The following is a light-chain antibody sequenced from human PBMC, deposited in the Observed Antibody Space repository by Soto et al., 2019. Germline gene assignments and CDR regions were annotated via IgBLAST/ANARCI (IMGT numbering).Light chain of an antibody. V-gene: IGKV1-39*01. CDR1: QSISTY. J-gene: IGKJ2*01. CDR2: AAS. CDR3: QQSTGIPYT. Sequence: IQMTQSPSSLSASVGDRVTITCRAGQSISTYLNWYQQKPGKAPKLLIYAASSLQSGVPSRFSGSGSGTDFTLTISNLQPDDFATYYWQQSTGIPYTFGQGSKLEIK.